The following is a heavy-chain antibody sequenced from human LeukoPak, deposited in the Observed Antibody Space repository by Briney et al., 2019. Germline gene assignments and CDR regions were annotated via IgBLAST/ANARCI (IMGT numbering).Heavy chain of an antibody. Sequence: VASVKVSCKASGGTFSSYAISWVRQAPGQGLEWMGGIIPIFGTANYAQKFQGRVTITTDESTSTAYMELSSLRSEDTAVYYCARSPMMLNYYFDYWGQGTLVTVSS. CDR3: ARSPMMLNYYFDY. CDR1: GGTFSSYA. V-gene: IGHV1-69*05. J-gene: IGHJ4*02. CDR2: IIPIFGTA. D-gene: IGHD4/OR15-4a*01.